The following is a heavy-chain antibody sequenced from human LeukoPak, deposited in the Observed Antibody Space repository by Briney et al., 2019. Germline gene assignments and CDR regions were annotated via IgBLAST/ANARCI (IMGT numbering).Heavy chain of an antibody. V-gene: IGHV4-61*01. CDR1: GGSVSSGSYY. CDR3: AREQSWFGELFGPFDI. D-gene: IGHD3-10*01. CDR2: IYYSGST. J-gene: IGHJ3*02. Sequence: SETLSFTCTVSGGSVSSGSYYWSWIRQPPGKGLEWIGYIYYSGSTNYNPSLKSRVTISVDTSKNQFSLKLSSVTAADTAVYYCAREQSWFGELFGPFDIWGQGTMVTVSS.